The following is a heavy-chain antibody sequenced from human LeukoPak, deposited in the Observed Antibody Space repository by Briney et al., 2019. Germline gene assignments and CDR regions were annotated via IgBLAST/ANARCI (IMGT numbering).Heavy chain of an antibody. J-gene: IGHJ3*02. CDR1: GFTFSNYA. Sequence: GGSLRLSCGASGFTFSNYAMTWVRQAPGKGLEWVSSISSSSSYIYYADSVKGRFTISRDNAKNSLYLQMNSLRAEDTAVYYCARDGYNHDAFDIWGQGTMVTVSS. CDR3: ARDGYNHDAFDI. V-gene: IGHV3-21*01. CDR2: ISSSSSYI. D-gene: IGHD5-24*01.